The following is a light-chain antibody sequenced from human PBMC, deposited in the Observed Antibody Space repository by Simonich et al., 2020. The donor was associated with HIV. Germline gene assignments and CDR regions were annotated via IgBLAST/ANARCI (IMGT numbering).Light chain of an antibody. Sequence: DIVMTQSPASLAVSLGERASINCSSGQLVLYSSNHKNYLAWYQQKPGQPPKLLIYWASTREYGVPDRCSGSGSGTDFNLTISSLQAEDVAVYYCQQYYDTPYTFGQGTKLEIK. CDR2: WAS. CDR3: QQYYDTPYT. CDR1: QLVLYSSNHKNY. V-gene: IGKV4-1*01. J-gene: IGKJ2*01.